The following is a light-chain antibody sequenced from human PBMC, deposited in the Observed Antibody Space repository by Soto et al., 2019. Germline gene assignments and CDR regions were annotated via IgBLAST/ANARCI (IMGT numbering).Light chain of an antibody. V-gene: IGLV2-18*02. CDR3: SSYTTSTTYV. Sequence: QSVLTQPPSVSGSPGQSVAISCTGTSSDVGSNNRVSWYQQPPGTAPKLMIYDVSNRPSGIPDRFSGSKSANTASLTISGLQAEDEAGYYCSSYTTSTTYVFGTGTKLTVL. J-gene: IGLJ1*01. CDR2: DVS. CDR1: SSDVGSNNR.